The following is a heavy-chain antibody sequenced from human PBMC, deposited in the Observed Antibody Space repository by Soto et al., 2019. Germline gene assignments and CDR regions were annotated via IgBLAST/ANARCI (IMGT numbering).Heavy chain of an antibody. J-gene: IGHJ6*02. Sequence: GASVKVSCKASGGTFSSYAISCVRQAPGQGLEWMGGIIPIFGTANYAQKFQGRVTITADESTSTAYMELSSLRSEDTAVYYCASTDTVTTPYYYGMDVWGQGTTVTVSS. D-gene: IGHD4-17*01. CDR2: IIPIFGTA. V-gene: IGHV1-69*13. CDR3: ASTDTVTTPYYYGMDV. CDR1: GGTFSSYA.